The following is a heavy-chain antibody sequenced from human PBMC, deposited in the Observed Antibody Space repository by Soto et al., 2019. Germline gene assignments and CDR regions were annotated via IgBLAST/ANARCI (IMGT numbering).Heavy chain of an antibody. D-gene: IGHD2-2*02. CDR1: GFTFSSYA. Sequence: GGSLRLSCAASGFTFSSYAMSWVRQAPGKGLEWVSAISGSGGSTYYADSVKGRFTISRDNSKNTLYLQMNSLRAEDTAVYYCAKDLHPVVPAAISMGYWGQGTLVTVSS. CDR2: ISGSGGST. CDR3: AKDLHPVVPAAISMGY. V-gene: IGHV3-23*01. J-gene: IGHJ4*02.